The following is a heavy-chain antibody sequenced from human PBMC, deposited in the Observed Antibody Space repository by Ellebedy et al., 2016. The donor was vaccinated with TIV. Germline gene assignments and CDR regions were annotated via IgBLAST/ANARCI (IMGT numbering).Heavy chain of an antibody. V-gene: IGHV3-11*01. CDR2: ISSSGNTI. CDR1: GFTFRFSDYY. Sequence: PGGSLRLSCAASGFTFRFSDYYLSWIRQAPGKGLEWVSYISSSGNTIYYADSVKGRFTISRDNAKNSLYLQRNSLRAEDTAVYYCAREKVVEVADSPYYYYGVDVWGHGSTVTVSS. J-gene: IGHJ6*02. CDR3: AREKVVEVADSPYYYYGVDV. D-gene: IGHD2-15*01.